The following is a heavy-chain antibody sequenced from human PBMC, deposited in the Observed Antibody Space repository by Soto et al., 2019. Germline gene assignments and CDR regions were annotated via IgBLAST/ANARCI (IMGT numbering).Heavy chain of an antibody. CDR2: INDDGSEE. V-gene: IGHV3-7*01. Sequence: QPGGSLRLSCAASGFTFSGYGMHWVRQSPGKGLEWVANINDDGSEEYYLDSVRGRFTISRDNAKNSLFLHMNSLTTEDTDVYFCARELIVGPAEYFQDWGQGTRVTVSS. J-gene: IGHJ1*01. CDR1: GFTFSGYG. D-gene: IGHD1-26*01. CDR3: ARELIVGPAEYFQD.